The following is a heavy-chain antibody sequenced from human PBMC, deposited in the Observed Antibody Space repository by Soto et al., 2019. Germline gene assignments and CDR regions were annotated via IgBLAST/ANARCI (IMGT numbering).Heavy chain of an antibody. CDR3: AHRLRWLANFDY. V-gene: IGHV2-5*01. CDR1: GFSLTTSGVG. J-gene: IGHJ4*02. CDR2: IYWNDEK. Sequence: KSGPTLVNPTQTLTLTCTFSGFSLTTSGVGVGWIRQPPGKALEWLALIYWNDEKRYSPSLKSRLTITKDTSRNQVVLTMTNVDPVDTATYFCAHRLRWLANFDYWGQGTLVTVSS. D-gene: IGHD6-19*01.